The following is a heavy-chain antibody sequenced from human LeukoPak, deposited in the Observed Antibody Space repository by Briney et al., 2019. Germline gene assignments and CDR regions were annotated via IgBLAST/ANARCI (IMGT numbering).Heavy chain of an antibody. Sequence: SETLSLTCAVYGGSFSGYYWSWIRQPPGKGLEWIGEINHSGSTNYNPSLKSRVTISVDTSKNQFSLTLSSVTAADTAVYFCARHPGPDLYYYYLDVWGEGTSVTISS. J-gene: IGHJ6*03. CDR1: GGSFSGYY. CDR2: INHSGST. V-gene: IGHV4-34*01. D-gene: IGHD1-1*01. CDR3: ARHPGPDLYYYYLDV.